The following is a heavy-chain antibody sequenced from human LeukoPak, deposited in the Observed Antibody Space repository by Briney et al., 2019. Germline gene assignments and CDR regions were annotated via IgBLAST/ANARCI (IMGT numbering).Heavy chain of an antibody. CDR2: INPNSGGT. CDR1: GYTFTGYY. Sequence: ASVKVSCKASGYTFTGYYMHWVRQAPGQGLEWMGRINPNSGGTNYAQKFQGRVTITRDTSISTAYMELSRLRSDDTAVYYCARVAYYYDSSGYYSGGFDYWGQGTLVPVSS. D-gene: IGHD3-22*01. V-gene: IGHV1-2*06. CDR3: ARVAYYYDSSGYYSGGFDY. J-gene: IGHJ4*02.